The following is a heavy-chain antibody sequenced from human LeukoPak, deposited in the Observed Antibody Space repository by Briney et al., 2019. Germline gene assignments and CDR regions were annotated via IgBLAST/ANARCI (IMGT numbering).Heavy chain of an antibody. CDR3: ATTGRFLEWRMIDY. CDR1: GYTFTELS. J-gene: IGHJ4*02. Sequence: ASVKVSCKVSGYTFTELSMHWVRQAPGKGLEWMGGFDPEDGETIYAQKFQGRVTMTEDTSTDTAYMELSSLRSEDTAVYYCATTGRFLEWRMIDYWGQGTLVTVSS. CDR2: FDPEDGET. D-gene: IGHD3-3*01. V-gene: IGHV1-24*01.